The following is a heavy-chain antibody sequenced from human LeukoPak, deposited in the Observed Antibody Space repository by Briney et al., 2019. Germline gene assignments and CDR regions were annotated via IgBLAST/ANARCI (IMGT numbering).Heavy chain of an antibody. V-gene: IGHV1-69*13. CDR1: GGTFSSYA. D-gene: IGHD3-10*01. Sequence: ASVKVSCKASGGTFSSYAISWVRQAPGQGLEWMGGIIPIFGTANYAQKFQGRVTITADESTSTAYMELSSLRSEDTAVYYCASVAMVRGVTLDGYFDYWGQGTLVTVSS. CDR3: ASVAMVRGVTLDGYFDY. J-gene: IGHJ4*02. CDR2: IIPIFGTA.